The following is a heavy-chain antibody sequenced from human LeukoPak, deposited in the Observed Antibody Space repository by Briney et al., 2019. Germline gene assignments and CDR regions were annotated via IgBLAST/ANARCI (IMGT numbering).Heavy chain of an antibody. Sequence: GGSLRLSCAASGFTVSSNYMSWVRQAPGKGLEWVSVIYSGGSTYYADSVKGRFTISGDNSKNTLYLQMNSLRAEDTAVYYCAKDRRGGSYSGSDYWGQGTLVTVSS. V-gene: IGHV3-53*01. J-gene: IGHJ4*02. CDR3: AKDRRGGSYSGSDY. D-gene: IGHD1-26*01. CDR2: IYSGGST. CDR1: GFTVSSNY.